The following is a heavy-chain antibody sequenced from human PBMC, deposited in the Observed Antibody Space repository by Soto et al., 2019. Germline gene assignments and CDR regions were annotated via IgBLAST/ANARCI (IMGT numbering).Heavy chain of an antibody. CDR2: INHSGST. CDR3: ARAHPRRGIDY. J-gene: IGHJ4*02. CDR1: GGSFSGYY. V-gene: IGHV4-34*01. D-gene: IGHD3-10*01. Sequence: QVQLQQWGAGLLKPSETLSLTCAVYGGSFSGYYCSWIRQPPGKGLEWIGEINHSGSTNYNPSLKSRVTISVDTSKNQFSLKLSSVTAADTAVYYCARAHPRRGIDYWGQGTLVTVSS.